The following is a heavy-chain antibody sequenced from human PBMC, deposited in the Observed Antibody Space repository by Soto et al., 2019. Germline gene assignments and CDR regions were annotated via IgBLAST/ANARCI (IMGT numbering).Heavy chain of an antibody. D-gene: IGHD2-15*01. Sequence: QVQLQESGPGLVKPSQTXXXXCTVSGGSIXXXXXXXXXXXXXXXXGLEWIGYIYHNGSTYYNPSLKSRVTLTVDTSKNHFSLKLSSVTAADTAVYYSARDTPYYYYGMDVWGQGTTVTVSS. CDR3: ARDTPYYYYGMDV. J-gene: IGHJ6*02. CDR2: IYHNGST. CDR1: GGSIXXXXXX. V-gene: IGHV4-31*03.